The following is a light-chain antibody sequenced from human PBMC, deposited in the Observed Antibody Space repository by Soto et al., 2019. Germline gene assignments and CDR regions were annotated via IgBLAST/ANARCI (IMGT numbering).Light chain of an antibody. J-gene: IGKJ1*01. V-gene: IGKV1-5*01. Sequence: DIQMTQSPSTLSASVGDRVIITCRASQTVERWMAWYQQKPGKAPKLLISDVSTLERGVPSRFSGSGSATEFTLTISCLQPDDFATYYCQQYNGYSTWTFGQGTKVDIK. CDR3: QQYNGYSTWT. CDR1: QTVERW. CDR2: DVS.